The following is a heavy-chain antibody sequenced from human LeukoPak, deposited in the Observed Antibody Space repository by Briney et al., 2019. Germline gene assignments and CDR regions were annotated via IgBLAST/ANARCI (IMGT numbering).Heavy chain of an antibody. CDR3: VRGEYSYGPLDYYYYMDV. V-gene: IGHV3-21*01. J-gene: IGHJ6*03. D-gene: IGHD5-18*01. Sequence: GGSLRLSCAASGFTFSDYTMNWVCQAPGKGVEWVSSISSSSSYIYYADSVKGRFTISRDNAKNSLSLQMKSLRAEDTAVYYCVRGEYSYGPLDYYYYMDVWGKGTTVTVSS. CDR1: GFTFSDYT. CDR2: ISSSSSYI.